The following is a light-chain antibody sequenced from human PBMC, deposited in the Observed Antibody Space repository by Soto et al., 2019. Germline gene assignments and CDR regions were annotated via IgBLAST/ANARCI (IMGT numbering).Light chain of an antibody. CDR2: QDS. CDR3: QAWDSSTHVV. Sequence: SYELTQPPSVSVSPGQTASITCSGDTLGDKYACWYQQKPGQSPVLVIYQDSKRPSGIPERFSGSNSGITATLSISGTQAMDEADYYCQAWDSSTHVVFGGGTKVTVL. V-gene: IGLV3-1*01. J-gene: IGLJ2*01. CDR1: TLGDKY.